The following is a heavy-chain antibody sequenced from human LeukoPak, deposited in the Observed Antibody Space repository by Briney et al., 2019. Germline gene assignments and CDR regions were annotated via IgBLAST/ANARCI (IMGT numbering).Heavy chain of an antibody. Sequence: GGSLRLSCAASGFTFSSYGMHWVRQAPGKGLEWVAVIWYDGSNQYYGDSVKGRFTISRDNSKDTVYSQMNGLRAEDTAVYYCARGGGGIVVVPAAMDFDYWGQGTLVTVSP. V-gene: IGHV3-33*01. CDR3: ARGGGGIVVVPAAMDFDY. CDR2: IWYDGSNQ. CDR1: GFTFSSYG. D-gene: IGHD2-2*01. J-gene: IGHJ4*02.